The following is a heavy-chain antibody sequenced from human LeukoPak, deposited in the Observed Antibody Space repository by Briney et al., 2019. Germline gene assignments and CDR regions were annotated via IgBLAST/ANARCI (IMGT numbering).Heavy chain of an antibody. CDR1: GYTFTGYY. V-gene: IGHV1-2*02. CDR2: INPNSGGT. D-gene: IGHD3-10*01. CDR3: ARDFEDMVRGAPRADAFDI. J-gene: IGHJ3*02. Sequence: ASVKVSCKASGYTFTGYYMHWVRQAPGQGLEWMGWINPNSGGTNYAQKFQGRVTMTRDTFISTAYMELSRLRSDDTAVYYCARDFEDMVRGAPRADAFDIWGQGTMVTVSS.